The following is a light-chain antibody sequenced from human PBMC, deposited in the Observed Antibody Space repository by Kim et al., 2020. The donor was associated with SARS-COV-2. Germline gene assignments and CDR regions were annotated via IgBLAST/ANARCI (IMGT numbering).Light chain of an antibody. Sequence: RAPSHCKASQSVLSSANNKNFLAWYQQRPGQPPKMLIYWAATRESGVPDRFSGSGSGTDFTLTISSLQAEDVAIYYCQQYYSVPLAFGGGTKLEI. CDR2: WAA. CDR3: QQYYSVPLA. J-gene: IGKJ4*01. V-gene: IGKV4-1*01. CDR1: QSVLSSANNKNF.